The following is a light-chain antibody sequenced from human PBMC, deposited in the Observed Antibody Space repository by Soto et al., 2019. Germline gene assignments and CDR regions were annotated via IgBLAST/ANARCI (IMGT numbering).Light chain of an antibody. CDR1: SSDVGAFNF. V-gene: IGLV2-14*03. Sequence: QSALTQPASVSGSPGQSITISCTGTSSDVGAFNFVSWYQQHPGKAPKLMIYDVRHRPSGVSDRFSGSKSGNTASLTIYGLQAEDEADYYCTSHTTTSPPVLFGGGPSSPS. J-gene: IGLJ2*01. CDR3: TSHTTTSPPVL. CDR2: DVR.